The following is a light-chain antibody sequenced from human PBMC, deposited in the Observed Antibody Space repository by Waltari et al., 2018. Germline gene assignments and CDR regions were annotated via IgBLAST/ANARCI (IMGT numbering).Light chain of an antibody. CDR1: QSIGSSY. V-gene: IGKV3-20*01. CDR2: GAS. CDR3: QQYGSSPRT. Sequence: EIVLTQSPGTLSLSPGERATLTCRTSQSIGSSYLAWYQQKPGQAPRLPIYGASSRATGIPDRFSGTGSGTDFTLTISRLEPEDFAVYYCQQYGSSPRTFGQGTKVDIK. J-gene: IGKJ1*01.